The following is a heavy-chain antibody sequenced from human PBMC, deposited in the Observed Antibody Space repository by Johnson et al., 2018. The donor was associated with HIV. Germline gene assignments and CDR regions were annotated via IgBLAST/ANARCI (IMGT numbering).Heavy chain of an antibody. Sequence: VQLVESGGGLVQPGGSLRLSCAASGFTFSSYWMSWVRQAPGKGLEWVANIKQDGSEKYYVDSVKGRFTISRDNAKNSLYLQMNSLRAEDTAVYYCARVGIAAAGRDAFDIWGQGTIVTVSS. CDR1: GFTFSSYW. D-gene: IGHD6-13*01. V-gene: IGHV3-7*01. J-gene: IGHJ3*02. CDR2: IKQDGSEK. CDR3: ARVGIAAAGRDAFDI.